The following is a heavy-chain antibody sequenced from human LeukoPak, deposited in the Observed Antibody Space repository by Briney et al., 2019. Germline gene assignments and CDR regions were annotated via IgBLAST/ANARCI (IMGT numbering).Heavy chain of an antibody. CDR2: ISWNSGSI. Sequence: GGSLRLSCAASGFTFSDYAMSWVRQAPGKGLKWVSGISWNSGSIGYADSVKGRFTISRDNAKNSLYLQMNSLRAEDTALYYCAKDRGIAARHGEFDYWGQGTLVTVSS. D-gene: IGHD6-6*01. V-gene: IGHV3-9*01. J-gene: IGHJ4*02. CDR1: GFTFSDYA. CDR3: AKDRGIAARHGEFDY.